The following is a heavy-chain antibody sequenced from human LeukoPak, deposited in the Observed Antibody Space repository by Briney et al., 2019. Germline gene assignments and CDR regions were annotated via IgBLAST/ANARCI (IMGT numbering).Heavy chain of an antibody. Sequence: SETLSLTCTVSGGSISSYYWSWVRQPPGKGLEWIGEIYHSGSTNYNPSLKSRVTISVDKSKNQFSLKLSSVTAADTAVYYCARISSGYYNIWGQGTLVTVSS. J-gene: IGHJ4*02. CDR3: ARISSGYYNI. CDR2: IYHSGST. V-gene: IGHV4-59*12. CDR1: GGSISSYY. D-gene: IGHD3-22*01.